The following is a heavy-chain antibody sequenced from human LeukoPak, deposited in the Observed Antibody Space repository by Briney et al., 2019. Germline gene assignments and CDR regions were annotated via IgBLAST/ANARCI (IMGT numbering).Heavy chain of an antibody. V-gene: IGHV3-20*04. J-gene: IGHJ4*02. Sequence: GGSLRLSCAASGFTFDDYDMSWVRQAPGKGLEWVSGINWNGGSTGYADSVKGRFTISRDNARNSLYLQMNRLRAEDTALYYCAKEGETTASGTFDSWGQGTLVTVSS. CDR2: INWNGGST. CDR3: AKEGETTASGTFDS. CDR1: GFTFDDYD. D-gene: IGHD6-13*01.